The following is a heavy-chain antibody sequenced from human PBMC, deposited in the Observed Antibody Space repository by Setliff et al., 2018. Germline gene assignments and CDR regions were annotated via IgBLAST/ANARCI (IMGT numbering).Heavy chain of an antibody. CDR1: GGSISSYY. D-gene: IGHD2-8*02. CDR2: IYTTGST. V-gene: IGHV4-4*07. Sequence: PSETLSLTCTVSGGSISSYYWSWIRQPAGKGLEWIGHIYTTGSTNYNPSLKSRVTLSVDTSKNQFSLKLTSVTAADTAIYYCARTPYYYGTAGYDFWGQGTLVTVSS. CDR3: ARTPYYYGTAGYDF. J-gene: IGHJ4*02.